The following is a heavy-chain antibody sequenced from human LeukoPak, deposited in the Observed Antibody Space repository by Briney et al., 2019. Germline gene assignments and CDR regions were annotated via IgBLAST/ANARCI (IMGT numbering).Heavy chain of an antibody. CDR1: GFTFSSYA. CDR3: VKVRGYYDSSGP. CDR2: ISGSGGST. V-gene: IGHV3-23*01. J-gene: IGHJ5*02. Sequence: GGSLRLSCAASGFTFSSYAMSWVRQAPGKGLEWVSAISGSGGSTYYADSVKGRFTISRDNSKNTLYLQTNSLRAEDTAVYYCVKVRGYYDSSGPWGQGTLVTVSS. D-gene: IGHD3-22*01.